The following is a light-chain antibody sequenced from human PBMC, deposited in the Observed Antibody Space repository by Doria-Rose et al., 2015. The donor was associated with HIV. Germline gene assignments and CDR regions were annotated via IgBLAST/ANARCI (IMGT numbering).Light chain of an antibody. CDR1: QSVIAHY. J-gene: IGKJ1*01. Sequence: TQSPGTLSLSPGERATLSCRASQSVIAHYLASCQPRPGQSPRLLIYGASSRATDIPDRFSGSGSGTDFTLTISRLEPEDFAVYYCHQYASSRTFGQGTKVEIK. CDR3: HQYASSRT. CDR2: GAS. V-gene: IGKV3-20*01.